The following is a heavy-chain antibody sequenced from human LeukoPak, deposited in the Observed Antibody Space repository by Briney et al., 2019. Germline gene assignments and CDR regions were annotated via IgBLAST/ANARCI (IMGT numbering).Heavy chain of an antibody. Sequence: GGSLRLSCAASGFIVSSSYMSWVRQTPGKGLEWVLTFQRDGHTAYADSVKGRFIISRDVSENRIYLQMNSLRVEDTAVYYCAKGDTDCTCPGYWGRGTLVTVSS. CDR3: AKGDTDCTCPGY. D-gene: IGHD2-21*02. CDR2: FQRDGHT. CDR1: GFIVSSSY. J-gene: IGHJ4*02. V-gene: IGHV3-53*01.